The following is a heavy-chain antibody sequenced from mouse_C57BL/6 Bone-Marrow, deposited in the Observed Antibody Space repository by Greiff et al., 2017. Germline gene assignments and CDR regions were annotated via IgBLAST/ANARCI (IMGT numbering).Heavy chain of an antibody. CDR1: GYTFTSYW. CDR2: IDPSDSYT. CDR3: ARWGLYFDY. V-gene: IGHV1-50*01. Sequence: QVQLQQPGAELVKPGASVKLSCKASGYTFTSYWMQWVKQRPGQGLEWIGEIDPSDSYTNYNQKFKGKATLTVDTSSSTVYMQLSSLTSEDSAVYYCARWGLYFDYWGQGTTLTVSS. J-gene: IGHJ2*01. D-gene: IGHD3-3*01.